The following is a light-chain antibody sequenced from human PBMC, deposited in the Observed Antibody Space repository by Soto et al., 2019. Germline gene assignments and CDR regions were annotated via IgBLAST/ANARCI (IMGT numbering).Light chain of an antibody. CDR3: QQYNNWWT. CDR1: QSVDSN. CDR2: GAS. Sequence: EILMTQSPATLSVSPGERATLSCRASQSVDSNLAWYQQKPGQAPRLLIYGASTTATGISARFSGSGCGTEFTLTISSLQSEDFGVYYCQQYNNWWTFGQVTKVDIK. J-gene: IGKJ1*01. V-gene: IGKV3-15*01.